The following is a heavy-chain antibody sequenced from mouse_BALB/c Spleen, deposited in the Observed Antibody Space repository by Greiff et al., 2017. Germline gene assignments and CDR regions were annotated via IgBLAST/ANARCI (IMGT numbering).Heavy chain of an antibody. J-gene: IGHJ2*01. V-gene: IGHV3-1*02. CDR3: ARGEKLFTTVVEGFDY. D-gene: IGHD1-1*01. CDR2: IHYSGST. CDR1: GYSITSGYS. Sequence: EVKLQESGPDLVKPSQSLSLTCTVTGYSITSGYSWHWIRQFPGNKLEWMGYIHYSGSTNYNPSLKSRISITRDTSKNQFFLQLNSVTTEDTATYYCARGEKLFTTVVEGFDYWGQGTTLTVSS.